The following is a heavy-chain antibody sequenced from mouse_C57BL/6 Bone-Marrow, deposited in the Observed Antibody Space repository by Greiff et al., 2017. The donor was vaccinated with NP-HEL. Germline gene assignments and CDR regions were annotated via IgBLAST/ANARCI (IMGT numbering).Heavy chain of an antibody. CDR1: GYTFTSYW. V-gene: IGHV1-53*01. CDR2: INPSNGGT. Sequence: QVQLQQPGTELVKPGASVKLSCKASGYTFTSYWMHWVKQSPGQGLEWIGNINPSNGGTNYNEKFKSKATLTVDKSSSTAYMQLSSLTSEDSAVDYCARDERYDYFDYWGQGTTLTVSS. D-gene: IGHD2-3*01. CDR3: ARDERYDYFDY. J-gene: IGHJ2*01.